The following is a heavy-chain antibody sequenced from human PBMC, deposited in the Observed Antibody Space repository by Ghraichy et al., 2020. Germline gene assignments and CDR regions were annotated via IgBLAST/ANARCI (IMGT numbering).Heavy chain of an antibody. CDR1: GFTFSGYG. CDR2: ISPNSDST. Sequence: GGSLRLSCAASGFTFSGYGMNWVRQAPAKGLEWVSIISPNSDSTYYADSVRGRFTISRDNSKNTLYLQMNSLRAEDAAVYYCVAGWSIDYWGQGTLVTVSS. CDR3: VAGWSIDY. J-gene: IGHJ4*02. D-gene: IGHD6-19*01. V-gene: IGHV3-23*01.